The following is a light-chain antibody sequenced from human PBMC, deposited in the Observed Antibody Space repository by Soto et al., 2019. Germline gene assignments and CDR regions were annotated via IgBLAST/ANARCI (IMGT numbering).Light chain of an antibody. CDR2: KAP. Sequence: DIQMTQFPSTLSASVGDRVTITCRASESISSWLAWYQQKPGKAPKILIYKAPTLQSGVPSRLTGSGSWTEFTLTISTLQPDDFATYDCQHYSVFPLTFGGGTKVEIK. CDR1: ESISSW. CDR3: QHYSVFPLT. J-gene: IGKJ4*01. V-gene: IGKV1-5*03.